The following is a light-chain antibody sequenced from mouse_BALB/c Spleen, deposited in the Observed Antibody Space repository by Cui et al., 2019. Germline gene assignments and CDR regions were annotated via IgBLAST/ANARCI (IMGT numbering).Light chain of an antibody. CDR2: KAS. CDR3: QQGQSYPLT. CDR1: QNINVW. V-gene: IGKV11-125*01. J-gene: IGKJ1*01. Sequence: QLNQSPSSLSASLGDTITITCHASQNINVWLSWYQQKPGNIPKLLIYKASNLHTGVPARFSGSGSGTGFTLTISSLQPEDTATYYCQQGQSYPLTFGGGTKLEIK.